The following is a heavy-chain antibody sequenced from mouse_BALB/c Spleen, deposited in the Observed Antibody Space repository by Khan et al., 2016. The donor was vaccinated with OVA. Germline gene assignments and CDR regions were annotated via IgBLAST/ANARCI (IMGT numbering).Heavy chain of an antibody. CDR2: INPTSGYT. J-gene: IGHJ2*01. CDR1: GYTFTTYW. CDR3: SRERIGY. V-gene: IGHV1-7*01. Sequence: QVQLKQSGAELAKPGASVKMSCKASGYTFTTYWMHWVKQRPGQGLEWIGYINPTSGYTDYNQKFKDKATLTADKSSSTAYMQLSSLTSDDSAVYYRSRERIGYWGQGTPLTVSS.